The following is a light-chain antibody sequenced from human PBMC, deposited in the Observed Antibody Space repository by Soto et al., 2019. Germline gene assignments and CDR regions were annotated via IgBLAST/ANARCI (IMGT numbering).Light chain of an antibody. CDR3: SSSTPTRGLG. CDR2: DVS. J-gene: IGLJ1*01. V-gene: IGLV2-14*01. CDR1: SSDLTYNS. Sequence: QSALTQPASVSGSLGQSISISCTEDSSDLTYNSVSWYQHHPHKAPKLIIYDVSYRPSGVSTRFSGSQSAGSASLTISGLQAEDEADYYCSSSTPTRGLGFGSGTKVTVL.